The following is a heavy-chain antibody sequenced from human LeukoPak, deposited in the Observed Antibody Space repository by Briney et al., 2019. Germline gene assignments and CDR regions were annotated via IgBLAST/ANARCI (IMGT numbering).Heavy chain of an antibody. D-gene: IGHD3-10*01. CDR1: GFTFNNYA. V-gene: IGHV3-23*01. CDR3: AKDNYYGSGRSHFDY. Sequence: GGSLRLSCAASGFTFNNYAMSWVRQAPGKGLEWVSAISGSGGSTYYADSVKGRFTISRDNSKNTLYLQMNSLRAEDTAVYYCAKDNYYGSGRSHFDYWGQGTLVAVSS. CDR2: ISGSGGST. J-gene: IGHJ4*02.